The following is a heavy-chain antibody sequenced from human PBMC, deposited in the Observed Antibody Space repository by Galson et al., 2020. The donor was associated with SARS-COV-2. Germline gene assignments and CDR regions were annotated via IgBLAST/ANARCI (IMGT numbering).Heavy chain of an antibody. J-gene: IGHJ4*02. Sequence: TGGTLRLSCAASGFTFSDYSMNWVRQAPGKGLEWVSYISSHSNTIYYADSVEGRFTISRDNAQNSLYLQMNSLRDEDTAVYYCARGDDIAVAGWLYYFGYWGQGTQVTVSS. D-gene: IGHD6-19*01. CDR3: ARGDDIAVAGWLYYFGY. CDR1: GFTFSDYS. CDR2: ISSHSNTI. V-gene: IGHV3-48*02.